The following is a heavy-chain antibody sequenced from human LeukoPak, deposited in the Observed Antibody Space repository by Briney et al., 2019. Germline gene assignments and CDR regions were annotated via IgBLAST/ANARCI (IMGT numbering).Heavy chain of an antibody. D-gene: IGHD2-15*01. Sequence: SETLSLTCAVYGESFSAYFWNWIRQAPGKPLEYIGEINHRGSSHYNPSLKTRVTLSVDTSKNQFSLKLASVTAADTAVYFCARGSSFDGYCSAGACDAGYYDSWGQGTPVTVSS. J-gene: IGHJ4*02. CDR1: GESFSAYF. V-gene: IGHV4-34*01. CDR2: INHRGSS. CDR3: ARGSSFDGYCSAGACDAGYYDS.